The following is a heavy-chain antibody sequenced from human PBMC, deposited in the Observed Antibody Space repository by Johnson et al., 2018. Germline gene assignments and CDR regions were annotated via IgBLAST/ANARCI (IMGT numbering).Heavy chain of an antibody. V-gene: IGHV3-23*04. CDR1: GFSFSSFP. J-gene: IGHJ5*02. CDR2: ISGSGGST. CDR3: AKDRYGGLEP. D-gene: IGHD3-16*01. Sequence: VQLVESGGGLVQPGGSLRLSCEVSGFSFSSFPMTWVRQAPGKGLEWVSLISGSGGSTNYADSVKGRFTISRDNSKNTLYLQMNSLRVEATAVYYCAKDRYGGLEPWGQGTLVTVSS.